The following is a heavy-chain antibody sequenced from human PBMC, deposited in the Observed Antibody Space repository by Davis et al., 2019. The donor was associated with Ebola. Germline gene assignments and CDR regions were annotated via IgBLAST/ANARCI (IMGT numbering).Heavy chain of an antibody. CDR1: GFTFSSYW. CDR3: ARDSRYYYDSSGYDYYYYGMDV. V-gene: IGHV3-7*01. J-gene: IGHJ6*02. Sequence: PGGSLRLSCAASGFTFSSYWMSWVRQAPGKGLEWVANIKQDGSEKYYVDSVKGRFTISRDNAKNSLYLQMNSLRAEDTAVYYCARDSRYYYDSSGYDYYYYGMDVWGQGTTVTVSS. D-gene: IGHD3-22*01. CDR2: IKQDGSEK.